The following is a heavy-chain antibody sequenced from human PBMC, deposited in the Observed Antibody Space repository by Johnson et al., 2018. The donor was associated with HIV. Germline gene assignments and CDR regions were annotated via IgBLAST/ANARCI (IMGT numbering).Heavy chain of an antibody. J-gene: IGHJ3*02. CDR2: ISGSGGST. CDR1: GFTFSSYA. D-gene: IGHD3-3*01. CDR3: AKDGYYDFWSGYHGADAFDI. V-gene: IGHV3-23*04. Sequence: VQLVESGGGVVRPGGSLRLSCAASGFTFSSYAMSWVRQAPGKGLEWVSAISGSGGSTYYADSVKGRFTISRDNSKNTLYLQMSSLRGEDTAVYYCAKDGYYDFWSGYHGADAFDIWGQGTMVTVSS.